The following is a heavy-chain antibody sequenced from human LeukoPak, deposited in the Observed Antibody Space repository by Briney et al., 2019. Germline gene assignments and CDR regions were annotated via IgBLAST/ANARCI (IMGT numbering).Heavy chain of an antibody. Sequence: SETLSLTCAVYGGSFSGYYWRWIRQPPGKGLEWIGEINHSGSTNYNPSLKSRVTISVDTSKNQFSLKLSSVAAADTAVYYCARSTTTVTKYYFDYWGQGTLVTVSS. D-gene: IGHD4-17*01. CDR3: ARSTTTVTKYYFDY. V-gene: IGHV4-34*01. J-gene: IGHJ4*02. CDR2: INHSGST. CDR1: GGSFSGYY.